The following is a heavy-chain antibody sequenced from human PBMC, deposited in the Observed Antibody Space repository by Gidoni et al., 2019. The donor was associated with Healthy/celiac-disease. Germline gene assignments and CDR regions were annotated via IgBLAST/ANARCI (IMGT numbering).Heavy chain of an antibody. CDR3: AKDEYSSGWRTTELFDY. CDR2: ISGSGGST. J-gene: IGHJ4*02. Sequence: EVQLLESGGGLVQPGGSLRLSCAASGFTFSSYAMGWVRQAPGKGLEWGSAISGSGGSTYYADSGKGRFTISRDNSKNTLYLQMNSLRAEDTAVYYCAKDEYSSGWRTTELFDYWGQGTLVTVSS. D-gene: IGHD6-19*01. V-gene: IGHV3-23*01. CDR1: GFTFSSYA.